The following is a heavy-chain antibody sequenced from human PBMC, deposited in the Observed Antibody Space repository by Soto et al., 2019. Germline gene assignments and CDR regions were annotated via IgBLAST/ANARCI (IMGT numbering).Heavy chain of an antibody. D-gene: IGHD6-13*01. J-gene: IGHJ4*02. Sequence: QITLKESGPTLVRPTQTLTLTCTVSGFSLSTDAVGVAWIRQPPGKALEWLALTYWNDEARYKSSLNNRLTITKDTSKSQVVLTMTDMAPLDTATAFCAHRIAAPGRTLDYWGQGILVTVSS. CDR2: TYWNDEA. CDR3: AHRIAAPGRTLDY. V-gene: IGHV2-5*01. CDR1: GFSLSTDAVG.